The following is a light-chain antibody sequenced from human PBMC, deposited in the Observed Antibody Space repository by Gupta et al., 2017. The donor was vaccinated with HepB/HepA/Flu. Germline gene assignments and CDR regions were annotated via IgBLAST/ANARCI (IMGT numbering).Light chain of an antibody. CDR1: SLRSYY. Sequence: SSELTQDPAVSVALGQTVRITCPGDSLRSYYASWYQQKPGQAPLLVIYGKNNRPSGIPDRFSGSTSGTTASVTTTGAQAEEEADYYCHSRDSSGNNVVFGGGTKLTVL. J-gene: IGLJ2*01. CDR3: HSRDSSGNNVV. V-gene: IGLV3-19*01. CDR2: GKN.